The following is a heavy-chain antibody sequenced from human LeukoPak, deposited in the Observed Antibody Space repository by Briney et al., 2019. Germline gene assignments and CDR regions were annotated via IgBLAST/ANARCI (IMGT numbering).Heavy chain of an antibody. CDR2: IYYSGNT. V-gene: IGHV4-39*07. D-gene: IGHD2-21*02. CDR3: ARDCGGDCLGAFDI. J-gene: IGHJ3*02. Sequence: SETLSLTCAVSGGSISTSNSYWGWIRRPPGKGLEWVGSIYYSGNTYYNPSLKSRVTISVDTSKNQFSLKLSSVTAADTAVYYCARDCGGDCLGAFDIWGQGTMVTVSS. CDR1: GGSISTSNSY.